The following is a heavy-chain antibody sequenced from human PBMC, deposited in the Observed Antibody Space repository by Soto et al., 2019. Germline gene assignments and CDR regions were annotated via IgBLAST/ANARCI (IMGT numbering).Heavy chain of an antibody. Sequence: QVQLVQSGAEVKKPGASVKVSCKASGYTFTSYGISWVRQAPGQGLEWMGWIIAYNGNTNYVQKLQGRVTMPTDTSTSTAYLELGRLRADDTAGHYCARDIWGRRTYYYGMDVWGQGTTVTVSS. J-gene: IGHJ6*02. CDR1: GYTFTSYG. D-gene: IGHD2-21*01. V-gene: IGHV1-18*01. CDR3: ARDIWGRRTYYYGMDV. CDR2: IIAYNGNT.